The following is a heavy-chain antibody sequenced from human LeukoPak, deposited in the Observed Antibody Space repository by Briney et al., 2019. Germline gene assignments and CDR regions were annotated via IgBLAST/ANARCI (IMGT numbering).Heavy chain of an antibody. CDR1: GGSISSGDYY. J-gene: IGHJ4*02. D-gene: IGHD5-18*01. CDR3: AREVGYSFRSETDY. CDR2: IYYSGST. V-gene: IGHV4-30-4*01. Sequence: PSETLSLTCTVSGGSISSGDYYWSWIRQPPGKGLEWIGYIYYSGSTYYNPSLKSRVTISVDTSKNQFSLKLSSVTAADTAVYYRAREVGYSFRSETDYWGQGTLVNVSS.